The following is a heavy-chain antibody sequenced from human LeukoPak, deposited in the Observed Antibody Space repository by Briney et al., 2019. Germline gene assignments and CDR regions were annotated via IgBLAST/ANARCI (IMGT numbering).Heavy chain of an antibody. D-gene: IGHD5-18*01. CDR2: ISWNSGRI. Sequence: GRSLSLSCAASGFTFGDYAIHWVRQAPGKGLEWVSGISWNSGRIGYADSVKGRFTISRDNAKNSLYLQMNSLRAEDMALYYCAKSMGYSYGHDAFDIWGEGTMVTVSS. CDR3: AKSMGYSYGHDAFDI. J-gene: IGHJ3*02. V-gene: IGHV3-9*03. CDR1: GFTFGDYA.